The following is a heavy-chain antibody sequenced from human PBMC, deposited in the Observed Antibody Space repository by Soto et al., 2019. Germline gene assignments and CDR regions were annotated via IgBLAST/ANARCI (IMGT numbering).Heavy chain of an antibody. D-gene: IGHD1-26*01. CDR2: INQDGSEK. V-gene: IGHV3-7*04. CDR3: SGGVGDAF. Sequence: EVHLVESGGGLVQTGGSLRLSCAIFESTVSRYWMNWVRQAPGKGLEWVAHINQDGSEKYYVDSVKGRFTISRDNAKKSLYLQMNSLRPADTAMYYCSGGVGDAFWGQGTLVTVSS. CDR1: ESTVSRYW. J-gene: IGHJ4*02.